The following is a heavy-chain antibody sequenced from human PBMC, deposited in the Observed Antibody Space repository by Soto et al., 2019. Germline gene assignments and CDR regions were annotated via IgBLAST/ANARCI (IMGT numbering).Heavy chain of an antibody. V-gene: IGHV4-39*01. Sequence: SETLSLTCSVSGGSISSSSYYWGWIRQPPGKELEWIGSIYYSGSTYYNPSLKSRVTISVDTSKNQFSLKLSSVTAADTAVYYCARKQWLTLDYWGQGTLVTVSS. CDR3: ARKQWLTLDY. D-gene: IGHD6-19*01. CDR1: GGSISSSSYY. CDR2: IYYSGST. J-gene: IGHJ4*02.